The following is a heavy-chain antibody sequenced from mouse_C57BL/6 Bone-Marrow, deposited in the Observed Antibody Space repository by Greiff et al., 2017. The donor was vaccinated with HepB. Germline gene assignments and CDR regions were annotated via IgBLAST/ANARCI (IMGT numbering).Heavy chain of an antibody. J-gene: IGHJ1*03. V-gene: IGHV5-16*01. D-gene: IGHD2-4*01. Sequence: EVHLVESEGGLVQPGRSMKLSCTASGFTFSDYYMAWVRQVPEKGLEWVANINYDGSSTYYLDSLKSRFIISRDNAKNILYLQMRSLKSEDTATYYCARGGGSTMITTDWYFDVWGTGTTVTVSS. CDR3: ARGGGSTMITTDWYFDV. CDR2: INYDGSST. CDR1: GFTFSDYY.